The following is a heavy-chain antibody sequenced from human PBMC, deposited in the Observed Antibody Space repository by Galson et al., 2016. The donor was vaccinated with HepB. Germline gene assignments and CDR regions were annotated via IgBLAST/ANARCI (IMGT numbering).Heavy chain of an antibody. V-gene: IGHV3-21*01. CDR3: ARDMAGYNWIDF. J-gene: IGHJ4*02. CDR1: GFNFNTYD. Sequence: SLRLSCAASGFNFNTYDMNWVRQAPGKGLEWVSYISRTSSYIYYADSVRGRFTISRDNAKNLLFLQLNSLRAADTAIYYCARDMAGYNWIDFWGLGTLATVSS. D-gene: IGHD5-24*01. CDR2: ISRTSSYI.